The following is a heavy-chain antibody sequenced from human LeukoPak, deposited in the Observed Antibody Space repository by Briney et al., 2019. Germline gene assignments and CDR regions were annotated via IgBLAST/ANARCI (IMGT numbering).Heavy chain of an antibody. CDR3: ARSVEMATEDY. CDR2: INHSGST. D-gene: IGHD5-24*01. CDR1: GGSFSGYY. V-gene: IGHV4-34*01. J-gene: IGHJ4*02. Sequence: KASETLSLTCAVYGGSFSGYYWSWIRQPPGKGLEWIGEINHSGSTNYNPSLKSRVTISVDTSKNQFSLKLSSVTAADTAVYYCARSVEMATEDYWGQGTLVTVSS.